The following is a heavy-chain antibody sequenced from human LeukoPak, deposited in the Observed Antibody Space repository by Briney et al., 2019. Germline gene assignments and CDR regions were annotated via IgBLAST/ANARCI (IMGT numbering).Heavy chain of an antibody. D-gene: IGHD6-13*01. Sequence: PGGSLRLSCAASGFTFSSYGMHWVRQAPGKGLEWVSVISCGGSNKYYADSVKGRFTISRDNSKNTLYLQMNSLRAEDTAVYYCAKDQVLAAAGTTAYYYYYYYMDVWGKGTTVTVSS. CDR3: AKDQVLAAAGTTAYYYYYYYMDV. CDR2: ISCGGSNK. CDR1: GFTFSSYG. J-gene: IGHJ6*03. V-gene: IGHV3-30*18.